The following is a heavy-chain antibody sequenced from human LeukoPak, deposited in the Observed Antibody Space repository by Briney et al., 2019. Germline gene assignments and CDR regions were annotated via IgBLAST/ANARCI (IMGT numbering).Heavy chain of an antibody. V-gene: IGHV3-53*01. CDR2: IYASGGV. CDR1: GFDFSDNF. J-gene: IGHJ4*02. CDR3: VRRHDY. Sequence: PGGSLRLSCVASGFDFSDNFMIWVRQAPGQGLEWISIIYASGGVYHAESVRGRFSAFRDTSKNTIFLQMNKLKAGDTAMYYCVRRHDYWGQGTLVTVSS.